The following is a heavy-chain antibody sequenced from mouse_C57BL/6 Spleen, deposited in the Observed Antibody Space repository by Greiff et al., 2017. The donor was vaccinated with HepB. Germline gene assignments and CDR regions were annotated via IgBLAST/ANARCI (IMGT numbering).Heavy chain of an antibody. Sequence: VNVVESGAELVRPGASVTLSCKASGYTFTDYEMHWVKQTPVHGLEWIGAIDPETGGTAYNQKFKGKAILTADKSSSTAYMELRSLTSEDSAVYYCTRRRDGYYWGQGTTLTVSS. D-gene: IGHD2-3*01. CDR2: IDPETGGT. CDR3: TRRRDGYY. CDR1: GYTFTDYE. J-gene: IGHJ2*01. V-gene: IGHV1-15*01.